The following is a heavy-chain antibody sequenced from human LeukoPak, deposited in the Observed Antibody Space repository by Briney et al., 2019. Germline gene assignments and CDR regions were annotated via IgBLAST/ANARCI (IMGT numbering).Heavy chain of an antibody. CDR2: INHSGST. CDR1: GGSFSGYY. Sequence: SETLSLTCAVYGGSFSGYYWSWIRQPPGKGLEWIVEINHSGSTNYNPSLKSRVTISVGTSKNQFSLKLSSVTAADTAVYYCARGRIGRLIWDYYYYYMDVWGKGTTVTVSS. D-gene: IGHD3/OR15-3a*01. V-gene: IGHV4-34*01. CDR3: ARGRIGRLIWDYYYYYMDV. J-gene: IGHJ6*03.